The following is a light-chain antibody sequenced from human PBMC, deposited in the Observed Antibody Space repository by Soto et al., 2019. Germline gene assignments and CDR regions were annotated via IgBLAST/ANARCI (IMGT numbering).Light chain of an antibody. CDR1: QSISSW. Sequence: DIQMTQSPSTLSASVGDRVTITCRASQSISSWLAWYQQKPGKAPKLLIYDASSLESGVPSRFSGSGSGTEFTHTITSLQPDDFATYYCQQYNSYPWTFGQGTKV. CDR2: DAS. V-gene: IGKV1-5*01. J-gene: IGKJ1*01. CDR3: QQYNSYPWT.